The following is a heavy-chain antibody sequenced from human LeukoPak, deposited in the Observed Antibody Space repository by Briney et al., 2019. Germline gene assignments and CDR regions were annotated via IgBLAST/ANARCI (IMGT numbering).Heavy chain of an antibody. Sequence: GGSLRLSCAASGFTFSSYSMNWVRQAPGKGLEWVAFIRYDGGIKYYGDSVKGRFTISRDNSKNTLFLQMNSLRPEDTAVYYCARDSGSGWYEAHFDPWGQGILVTVSS. J-gene: IGHJ5*02. CDR3: ARDSGSGWYEAHFDP. CDR1: GFTFSSYS. CDR2: IRYDGGIK. V-gene: IGHV3-30*02. D-gene: IGHD6-19*01.